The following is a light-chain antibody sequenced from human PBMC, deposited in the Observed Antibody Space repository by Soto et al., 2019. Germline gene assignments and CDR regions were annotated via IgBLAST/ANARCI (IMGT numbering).Light chain of an antibody. J-gene: IGKJ3*01. V-gene: IGKV1-27*01. Sequence: DIQMTQSPTSLSASVGDRVTITCRASQGISNYVAWYQQIPGKAPKLLIYAASTLQSGVPSRFSGSGSGTDFTLTINGLQSEDVATYSCQKYSSVPVFGPGTKVEIK. CDR3: QKYSSVPV. CDR2: AAS. CDR1: QGISNY.